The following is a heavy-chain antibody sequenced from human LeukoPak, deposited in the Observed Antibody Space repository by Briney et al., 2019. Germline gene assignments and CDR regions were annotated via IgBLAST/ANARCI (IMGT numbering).Heavy chain of an antibody. D-gene: IGHD3-10*01. Sequence: GGSLRLSCTASGFTFNNYAMSWVRQAPGKGLEWVSAGSASGDSPYYADSVKGRFTISRDNSKNTLDLQMNSLRVEDTAVYYCAKGVYGSGSYREYFEQWGQGTLVTVSS. CDR3: AKGVYGSGSYREYFEQ. CDR2: GSASGDSP. J-gene: IGHJ1*01. V-gene: IGHV3-23*01. CDR1: GFTFNNYA.